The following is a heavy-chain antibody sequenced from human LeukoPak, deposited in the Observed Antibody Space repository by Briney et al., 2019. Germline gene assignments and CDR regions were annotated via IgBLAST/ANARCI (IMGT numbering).Heavy chain of an antibody. J-gene: IGHJ6*02. CDR2: INPSGGST. V-gene: IGHV1-46*01. D-gene: IGHD4-11*01. Sequence: GASVKVSCKASGYTFTSYYMHWVRQAPGQGLEWMGIINPSGGSTSYAQKFQGRVTMTRDTSTSTVYMGLSSLRSEDTAVYYCARDPYMTTVTTVRGMDVWGQGTTVTVSS. CDR3: ARDPYMTTVTTVRGMDV. CDR1: GYTFTSYY.